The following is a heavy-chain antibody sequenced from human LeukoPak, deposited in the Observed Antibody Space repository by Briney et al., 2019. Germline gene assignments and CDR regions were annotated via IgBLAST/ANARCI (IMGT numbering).Heavy chain of an antibody. CDR3: ARPYYYDSRIDP. Sequence: PSETLSLTCSVSGASITSDYWSWIRQPPGKGLEWIGNIYSSETTKYNPSLRSRATISGDTSKNQFSLKLTSVTAADTAVYYCARPYYYDSRIDPWGQGTLVTVSS. CDR2: IYSSETT. D-gene: IGHD3-22*01. CDR1: GASITSDY. V-gene: IGHV4-4*09. J-gene: IGHJ5*02.